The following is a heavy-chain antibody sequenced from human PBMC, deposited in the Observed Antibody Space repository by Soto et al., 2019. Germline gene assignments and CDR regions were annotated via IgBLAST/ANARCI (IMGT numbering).Heavy chain of an antibody. D-gene: IGHD2-15*01. Sequence: ASVKVSCKASGYTFTNYYIHWVRQAPGQGLEWMGIINPSSDRTTYAQKFQGRVTMTRDTSTSTVYMELSSLRSEDTAVYYCARGRFTTATTWWFFDYWGQGALVTVSS. CDR3: ARGRFTTATTWWFFDY. CDR1: GYTFTNYY. V-gene: IGHV1-46*01. CDR2: INPSSDRT. J-gene: IGHJ4*02.